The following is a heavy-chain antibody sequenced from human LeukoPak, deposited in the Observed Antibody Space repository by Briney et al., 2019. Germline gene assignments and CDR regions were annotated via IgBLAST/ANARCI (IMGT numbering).Heavy chain of an antibody. J-gene: IGHJ4*02. CDR1: GFTFSSYG. V-gene: IGHV3-15*01. CDR2: IKSKNDGGTI. CDR3: TADRFD. Sequence: PGGSLRLSCAASGFTFSSYGMHWVRQAPGKGLEWVGRIKSKNDGGTIDYAAPVKGRFTISRDDSKNTLFLQMNSLKIEDTAVYYCTADRFDWGQGTLVTVSS.